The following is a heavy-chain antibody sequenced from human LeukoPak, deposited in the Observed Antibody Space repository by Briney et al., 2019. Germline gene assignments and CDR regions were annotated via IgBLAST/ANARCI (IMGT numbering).Heavy chain of an antibody. J-gene: IGHJ4*02. Sequence: GGSLRLSCAASGFTFSSYAMSWVRQAPGKGLEWVSAISGSGGSTYYADSVKGRFTISRDNSKNTLYLQMNSLRAEDTAVYYCAKLHSGSYYAYYFDYWGQGTLVTVSS. CDR1: GFTFSSYA. CDR3: AKLHSGSYYAYYFDY. V-gene: IGHV3-23*01. D-gene: IGHD1-26*01. CDR2: ISGSGGST.